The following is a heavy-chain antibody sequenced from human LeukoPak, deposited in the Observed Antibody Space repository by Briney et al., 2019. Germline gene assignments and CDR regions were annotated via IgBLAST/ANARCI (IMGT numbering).Heavy chain of an antibody. J-gene: IGHJ6*03. D-gene: IGHD5-12*01. CDR1: GFTFSSYG. V-gene: IGHV3-30*18. CDR3: AKEGFYSGYDSGYYYYYYMDV. Sequence: GGSLRLSCAASGFTFSSYGIHWVRQAPGKGLEWVALISYDGYSKYYADSVKGRFTISRDNSKNTLDLQMNSLRAEDTAVYYCAKEGFYSGYDSGYYYYYYMDVWGKGTSVTISS. CDR2: ISYDGYSK.